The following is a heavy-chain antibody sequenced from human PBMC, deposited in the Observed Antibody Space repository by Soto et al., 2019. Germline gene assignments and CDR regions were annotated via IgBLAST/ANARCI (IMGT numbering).Heavy chain of an antibody. Sequence: SETLSLTCTVSAGAISTYYWTWIRQPAGKGLEWIGRIYSSGSTKYNPSLQSRVTMSLDTSNNQFSLRLTSVTAADTAVYYCARGQRFSDWFDPWGQGTLVTVS. J-gene: IGHJ5*02. CDR3: ARGQRFSDWFDP. CDR2: IYSSGST. D-gene: IGHD3-3*01. CDR1: AGAISTYY. V-gene: IGHV4-4*07.